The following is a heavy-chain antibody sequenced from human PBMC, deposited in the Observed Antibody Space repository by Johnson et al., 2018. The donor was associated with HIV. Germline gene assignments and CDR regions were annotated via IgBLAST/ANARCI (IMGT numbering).Heavy chain of an antibody. V-gene: IGHV3-30*04. CDR2: ISYDAKNK. J-gene: IGHJ3*02. Sequence: QVQLVESGGGVVQPGRSLRLSCVASGFTFSDYAVHWVRQAPGKGLEWVAVISYDAKNKYYADSVKGRFTISRDNSKNTLYLQMNSLRAEDTAVYFCARGPIADDAFDIWGQGTMVTVSS. D-gene: IGHD3-16*02. CDR3: ARGPIADDAFDI. CDR1: GFTFSDYA.